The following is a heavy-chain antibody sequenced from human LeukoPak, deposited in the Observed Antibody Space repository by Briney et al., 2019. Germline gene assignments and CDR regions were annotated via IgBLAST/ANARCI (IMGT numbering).Heavy chain of an antibody. D-gene: IGHD6-6*01. CDR3: ARDRPGGTRPDGAFDI. V-gene: IGHV3-30-3*01. CDR2: ISYDGSNK. CDR1: GFTFSSYA. J-gene: IGHJ3*02. Sequence: GRSLRLSCAASGFTFSSYAMHWVRQAPGKGLEWVAVISYDGSNKYYADSVKGRFTISRDNSKNTLYLQMNSLRAEDTAVYYCARDRPGGTRPDGAFDIWGQGTMVTVSS.